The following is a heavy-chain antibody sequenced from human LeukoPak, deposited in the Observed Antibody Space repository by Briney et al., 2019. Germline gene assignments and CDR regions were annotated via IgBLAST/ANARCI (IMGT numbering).Heavy chain of an antibody. Sequence: GASVKVSCKASGYSFTGYYMHWVRQAPGQGLEWMGRINPNSGGTNYAQKFQGRVTMTRDTSISTAYMELTRLRSDDTAVYYCARDDYGPGSYLFDHWGQGTLVTVSS. CDR3: ARDDYGPGSYLFDH. J-gene: IGHJ4*02. V-gene: IGHV1-2*06. CDR1: GYSFTGYY. CDR2: INPNSGGT. D-gene: IGHD3-10*01.